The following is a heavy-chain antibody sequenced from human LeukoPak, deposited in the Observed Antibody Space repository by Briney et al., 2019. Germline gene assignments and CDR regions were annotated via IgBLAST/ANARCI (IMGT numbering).Heavy chain of an antibody. CDR3: AKAGLGIAAATKNYFDY. CDR2: ISGSGGST. J-gene: IGHJ4*02. V-gene: IGHV3-23*01. CDR1: GFTFCSYA. Sequence: PGGSLRLSCAASGFTFCSYAMSWVRQAPGKGLGWVSAISGSGGSTYYADSVKGRFTISRDNSKNTLYLQMNSLRAEDTAVYYCAKAGLGIAAATKNYFDYWGQGTLVTVSS. D-gene: IGHD6-13*01.